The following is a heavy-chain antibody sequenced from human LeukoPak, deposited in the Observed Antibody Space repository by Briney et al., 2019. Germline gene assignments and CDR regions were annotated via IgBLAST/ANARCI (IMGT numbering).Heavy chain of an antibody. J-gene: IGHJ4*02. CDR3: AHRQMSTFDY. D-gene: IGHD5-24*01. CDR1: GFSLTTGGVA. Sequence: SGPTLVNPTQTLTLTCTFSGFSLTTGGVAVAWIRQPPGKALEWLAVIYGNDDKRYSPSLMSRLSITKDTSKNQVVLTMTNMDPADTATYFCAHRQMSTFDYWGQGTLVTVPS. CDR2: IYGNDDK. V-gene: IGHV2-5*01.